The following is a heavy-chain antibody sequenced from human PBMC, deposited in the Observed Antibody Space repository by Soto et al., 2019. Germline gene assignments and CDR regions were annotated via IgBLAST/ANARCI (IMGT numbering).Heavy chain of an antibody. CDR1: GGSFSGYY. CDR3: AGGPGGCPPSY. D-gene: IGHD6-19*01. J-gene: IGHJ4*02. CDR2: INHSGST. V-gene: IGHV4-34*01. Sequence: PSETLSLTCAVYGGSFSGYYWSWIRQPPGKGLEWIGEINHSGSTNYNPSLKSRVTILVDTSKNQFSLKLSSVTAADTAVYYCAGGPGGCPPSYWGQGTLVTVSS.